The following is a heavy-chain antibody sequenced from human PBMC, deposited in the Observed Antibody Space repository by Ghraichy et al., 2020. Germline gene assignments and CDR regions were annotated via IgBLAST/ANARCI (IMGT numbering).Heavy chain of an antibody. D-gene: IGHD3-22*01. CDR2: IYHSGVT. V-gene: IGHV4-59*11. Sequence: SQTPSLTCSVSGDSISNHYWSWIRQPPGKGLEWIGYIYHSGVTNYNPSLKSRVTVSADTSKNQFSLNLSSVTAADTAMYYCARNKGYYDSNGFYYWHFDLWGRGTLVTVSS. CDR3: ARNKGYYDSNGFYYWHFDL. J-gene: IGHJ2*01. CDR1: GDSISNHY.